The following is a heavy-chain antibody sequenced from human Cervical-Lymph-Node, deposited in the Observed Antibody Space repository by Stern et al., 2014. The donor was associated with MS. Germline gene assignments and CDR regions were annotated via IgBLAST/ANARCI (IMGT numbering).Heavy chain of an antibody. Sequence: QLQLQESGPGLVKPSQTLSLTCTVSGGSISSGGYYWSWIRQHPGKGLEWIGNIYYSGSTYYNPSLKSRVTISVDTSKNQFSLKLSSVTAADTAVYYCARGGDSSGYYPYYWGQGTLVTVSS. CDR3: ARGGDSSGYYPYY. D-gene: IGHD3-22*01. CDR2: IYYSGST. V-gene: IGHV4-31*03. J-gene: IGHJ4*02. CDR1: GGSISSGGYY.